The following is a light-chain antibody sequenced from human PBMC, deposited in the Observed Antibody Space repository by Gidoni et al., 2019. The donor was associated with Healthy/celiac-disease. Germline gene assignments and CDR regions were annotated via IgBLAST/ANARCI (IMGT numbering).Light chain of an antibody. J-gene: IGKJ1*01. CDR3: QQSYSTPWT. CDR1: QSISSY. Sequence: DIQMTQSPSSLSASVGDRVTITCRASQSISSYLNWYQQKPGKAPNLLIYAASSLQSGVPSRFSCSGSGTDFTLTISSLQPEDFATYYCQQSYSTPWTFGQXTKVEI. CDR2: AAS. V-gene: IGKV1-39*01.